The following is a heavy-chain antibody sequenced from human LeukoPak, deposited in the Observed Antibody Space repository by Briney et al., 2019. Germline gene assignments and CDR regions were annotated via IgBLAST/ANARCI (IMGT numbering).Heavy chain of an antibody. CDR2: ITGRGIST. CDR3: AREHFDFDY. V-gene: IGHV3-23*01. J-gene: IGHJ4*02. D-gene: IGHD2/OR15-2a*01. Sequence: PGGSLRLSCVVSGFTFSTHAMTCVRRAPGRGLEWVSEITGRGISTYYADSVKGRVTTSRDKSKNTLYLQMNSQRAEDTAVYYCAREHFDFDYWGQGTLVTVSS. CDR1: GFTFSTHA.